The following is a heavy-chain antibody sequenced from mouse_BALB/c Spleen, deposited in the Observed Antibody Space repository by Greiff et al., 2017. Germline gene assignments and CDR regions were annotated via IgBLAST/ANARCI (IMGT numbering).Heavy chain of an antibody. J-gene: IGHJ1*01. D-gene: IGHD1-1*01. CDR3: ARRATVVATGGYFDV. Sequence: EVQLQQSGPELVKPGASVKMSCKASGYTFTSYVMHWVKQKPGQGLEWIGYINPYNDGTKYNEKFKGKATLTSDKSSSTAYMELSSLTSEDSAVYYCARRATVVATGGYFDVWGAGTTVTVSS. V-gene: IGHV1-14*01. CDR1: GYTFTSYV. CDR2: INPYNDGT.